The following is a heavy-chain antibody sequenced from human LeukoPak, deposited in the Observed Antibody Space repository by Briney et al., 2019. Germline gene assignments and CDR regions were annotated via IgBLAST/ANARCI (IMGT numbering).Heavy chain of an antibody. D-gene: IGHD3-22*01. Sequence: GASVKVSCKVSGYTLTELSMHWVRQAPGKGLEWMGGFDPEDGETIYAQKFQGRVTMTEDTSTDTAYMELSSLRSEDTAVYYCATCYYDSSGSLDYWGREPWSPSPQ. V-gene: IGHV1-24*01. CDR2: FDPEDGET. CDR3: ATCYYDSSGSLDY. J-gene: IGHJ4*02. CDR1: GYTLTELS.